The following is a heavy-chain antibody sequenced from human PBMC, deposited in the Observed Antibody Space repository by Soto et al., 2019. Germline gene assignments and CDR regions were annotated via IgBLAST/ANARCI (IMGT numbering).Heavy chain of an antibody. CDR3: ASGGVWFGEFYHAFDI. V-gene: IGHV4-39*01. D-gene: IGHD3-10*01. Sequence: SETLSLTCTVSGGSIISSSYYWGWIRQPPGKGLEWIGSIYYSGSTYYNPSLKSRVTITVDTSKNQFSLKLSSVTAADTAVYYCASGGVWFGEFYHAFDIWGQETMVSVSS. J-gene: IGHJ3*02. CDR2: IYYSGST. CDR1: GGSIISSSYY.